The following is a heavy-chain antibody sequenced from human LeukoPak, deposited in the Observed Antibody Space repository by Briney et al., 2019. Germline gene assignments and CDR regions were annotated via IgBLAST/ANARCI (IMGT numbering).Heavy chain of an antibody. Sequence: GGSLRLSCAASGFIFSSNYMTWVRQGPGKGLEWVSVIFSGGSTYYADSVKGRVTISRDNSKNTLYLQMNNLRGEDTAVYYCARVGPTRSDFDYWGQGTLVTVSS. CDR2: IFSGGST. D-gene: IGHD1-26*01. V-gene: IGHV3-53*01. CDR3: ARVGPTRSDFDY. CDR1: GFIFSSNY. J-gene: IGHJ4*02.